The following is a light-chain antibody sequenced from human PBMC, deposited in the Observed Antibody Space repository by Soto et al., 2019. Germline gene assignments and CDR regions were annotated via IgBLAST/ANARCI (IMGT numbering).Light chain of an antibody. V-gene: IGKV3-15*01. J-gene: IGKJ1*01. CDR2: GAS. CDR3: QQDNTLPWT. CDR1: QSLSSN. Sequence: DTVMTQSPATLYVSPGERSTVSCTASQSLSSNLAWYQQKPGQAPRLLIIGASERVTGIPARFSGSGSGTEFTLSIRSLQSDDFAVYYCQQDNTLPWTFGQGTKVDIK.